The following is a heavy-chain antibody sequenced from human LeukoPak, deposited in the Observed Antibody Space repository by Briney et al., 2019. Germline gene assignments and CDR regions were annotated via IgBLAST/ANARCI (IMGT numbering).Heavy chain of an antibody. CDR1: GDTFSRYG. Sequence: GASVKVSCKASGDTFSRYGISWVRQAPGQGLEWMGRIIPILGITNYAQKFQGRVTITADKSTTTAYMELSSLRSEATAVYFCARGFESSTSYVSDFDFWGEGSLVTVSS. D-gene: IGHD3-16*01. CDR2: IIPILGIT. V-gene: IGHV1-69*04. J-gene: IGHJ4*02. CDR3: ARGFESSTSYVSDFDF.